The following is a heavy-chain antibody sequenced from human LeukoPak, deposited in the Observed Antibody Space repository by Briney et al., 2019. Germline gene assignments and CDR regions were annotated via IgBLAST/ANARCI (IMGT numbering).Heavy chain of an antibody. CDR1: GYTFTRHG. CDR3: ARDEYYYGSGAGRNGMDV. J-gene: IGHJ6*02. CDR2: ISAYNGNT. V-gene: IGHV1-18*01. D-gene: IGHD3-10*01. Sequence: ASVKVSCKASGYTFTRHGVSWVRQAPGQGLEWMGWISAYNGNTNYAQKFQGWVTMTRDTSISTAYMELSRLRSDDTAVYYCARDEYYYGSGAGRNGMDVWGQGTTVTVSS.